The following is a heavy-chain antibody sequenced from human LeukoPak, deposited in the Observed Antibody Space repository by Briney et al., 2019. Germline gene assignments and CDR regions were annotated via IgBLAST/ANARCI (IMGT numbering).Heavy chain of an antibody. CDR2: ISSSSSYI. V-gene: IGHV3-21*01. J-gene: IGHJ4*02. CDR3: ARDSSHDYSSYVLCFDY. Sequence: TGGSLRLSCAASGFTFSSYSMNWVRQAPGKGLEWVSSISSSSSYIYYADSVKGRFTISRDNAKNSLYLQMNSLRAEDTAVYYCARDSSHDYSSYVLCFDYWGQGTLVTVSS. D-gene: IGHD4-11*01. CDR1: GFTFSSYS.